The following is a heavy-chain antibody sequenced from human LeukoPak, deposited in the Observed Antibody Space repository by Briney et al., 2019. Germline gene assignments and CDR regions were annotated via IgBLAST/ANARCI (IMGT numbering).Heavy chain of an antibody. V-gene: IGHV4-34*01. Sequence: KTSETLSLTCAVYGGSFSGYYWSWIRQPPGKGLEWIGEINHSGSTNYNPSLKSRVTISVDTSKNQFSLKLSSVTAADTAVYYCARDDFWSGYYGMDVWGQGTTVTVSS. CDR2: INHSGST. D-gene: IGHD3-3*01. J-gene: IGHJ6*02. CDR1: GGSFSGYY. CDR3: ARDDFWSGYYGMDV.